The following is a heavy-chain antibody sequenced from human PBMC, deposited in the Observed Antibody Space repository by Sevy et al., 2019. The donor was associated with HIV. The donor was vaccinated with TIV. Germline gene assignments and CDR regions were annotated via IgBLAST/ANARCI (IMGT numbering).Heavy chain of an antibody. CDR1: GFTFSYFS. D-gene: IGHD1-1*01. CDR3: ALERLSSDVAEYFEN. CDR2: ISYDGSNK. Sequence: GGSLRLSCAASGFTFSYFSMHWVRQPPGKGLEWVATISYDGSNKNYADSVKGRFTIFRDNSKNALYLQMNSLRAEDTAVYSCALERLSSDVAEYFENWGQGTLVTVSS. V-gene: IGHV3-30-3*01. J-gene: IGHJ1*01.